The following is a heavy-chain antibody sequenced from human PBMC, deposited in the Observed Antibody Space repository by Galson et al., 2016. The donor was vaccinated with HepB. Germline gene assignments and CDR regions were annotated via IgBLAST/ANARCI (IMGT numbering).Heavy chain of an antibody. J-gene: IGHJ4*02. V-gene: IGHV4-4*02. CDR2: VFQSGDT. CDR3: ASLPLGYCSGPSCYWEFDF. CDR1: GGSINSPTW. Sequence: ETLSLTCAVSGGSINSPTWWSWVRQPPEKGLEWIGEVFQSGDTNYNPSLKSRVTILVDRSKNQFSLRLTSVTAADTAVYYCASLPLGYCSGPSCYWEFDFWGQGTLVIVSS. D-gene: IGHD2-2*01.